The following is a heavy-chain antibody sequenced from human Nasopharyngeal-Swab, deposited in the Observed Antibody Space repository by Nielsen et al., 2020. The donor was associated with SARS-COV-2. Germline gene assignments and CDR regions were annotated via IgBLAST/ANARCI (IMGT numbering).Heavy chain of an antibody. Sequence: GSLRLSCTVSGGSISSYYWSWIRQPAGKGLEWIGRIYTSGSTNYNPSLKSRVTMSVDTSKNQFSLKLSSVTAADTAVYYCAREVGDGYSDYFDYWGQGTLVTVSS. CDR3: AREVGDGYSDYFDY. CDR2: IYTSGST. D-gene: IGHD5-24*01. CDR1: GGSISSYY. V-gene: IGHV4-4*07. J-gene: IGHJ4*02.